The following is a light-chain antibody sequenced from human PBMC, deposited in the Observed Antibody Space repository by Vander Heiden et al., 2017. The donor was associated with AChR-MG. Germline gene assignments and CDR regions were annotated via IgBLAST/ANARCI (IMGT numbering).Light chain of an antibody. CDR1: QSISSY. CDR3: QQSYSTTGFN. Sequence: DIQMTQSPSSLSASVGDRVTITCRASQSISSYLNWYQQKPGKAPKLLIYAASSLQSGVPSRFSGSGSGTDFTLTISRLQPEDFATYYCQQSYSTTGFNVGPGTKVDIK. V-gene: IGKV1-39*01. J-gene: IGKJ3*01. CDR2: AAS.